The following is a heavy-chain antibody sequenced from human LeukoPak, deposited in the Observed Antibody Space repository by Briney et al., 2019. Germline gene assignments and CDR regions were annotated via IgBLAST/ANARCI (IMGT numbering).Heavy chain of an antibody. CDR3: VRSATVTTPDY. CDR1: GFTFSTYW. D-gene: IGHD4-17*01. V-gene: IGHV3-74*01. CDR2: INPDGSTT. Sequence: GGSLRLSCAASGFTFSTYWMHWVRQPLGKGLVWVSRINPDGSTTNYADSVKGRFTISRDNAKNTLYLQMNSLTVEDSAVYYCVRSATVTTPDYWGQGTLVTVSS. J-gene: IGHJ4*02.